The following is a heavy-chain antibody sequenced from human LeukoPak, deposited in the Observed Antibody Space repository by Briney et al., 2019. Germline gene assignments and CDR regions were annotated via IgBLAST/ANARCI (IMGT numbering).Heavy chain of an antibody. V-gene: IGHV3-9*01. Sequence: SLRLSCAASGFTFDDYAMHWVRQAPGKGLEWVSGISWNSGSIGYADSVKGRFTISRDNAKNSLYLQMNSLRAEDTALYYCARGSFWGGPPGRGYFDYWGQGTLVTVSS. D-gene: IGHD3-3*01. CDR3: ARGSFWGGPPGRGYFDY. J-gene: IGHJ4*02. CDR2: ISWNSGSI. CDR1: GFTFDDYA.